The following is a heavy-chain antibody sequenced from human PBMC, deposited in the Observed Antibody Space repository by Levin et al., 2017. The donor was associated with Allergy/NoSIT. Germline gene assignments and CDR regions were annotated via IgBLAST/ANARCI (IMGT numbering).Heavy chain of an antibody. V-gene: IGHV3-53*01. CDR3: ARGRRGSGSDY. CDR2: IYSGGDT. Sequence: GGSLRLSCAASGFTVSSNYMSWVRQAPGKGLEWVSVIYSGGDTYYADSVKGRFTISRDSSKNTLDLQMNSLRVEDTAVYFCARGRRGSGSDYWGQGTLVAVSS. CDR1: GFTVSSNY. J-gene: IGHJ4*02. D-gene: IGHD3-10*01.